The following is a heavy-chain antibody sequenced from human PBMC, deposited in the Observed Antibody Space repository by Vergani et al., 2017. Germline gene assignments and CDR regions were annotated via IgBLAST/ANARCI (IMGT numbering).Heavy chain of an antibody. CDR2: SSWNSGAV. Sequence: EVDLVESGGGLAQPGGSLRLSCEASGITFWKFGMHWVRQGPGKGLEWVSGSSWNSGAVEYADSVRGRFTISRDNAKNSLFLEMNSLRFEDTAVYFCTKGSVYYHDSAGHGYDPYTGFDLWGQGTLVTVSS. CDR3: TKGSVYYHDSAGHGYDPYTGFDL. D-gene: IGHD5-12*01. V-gene: IGHV3-9*01. J-gene: IGHJ3*01. CDR1: GITFWKFG.